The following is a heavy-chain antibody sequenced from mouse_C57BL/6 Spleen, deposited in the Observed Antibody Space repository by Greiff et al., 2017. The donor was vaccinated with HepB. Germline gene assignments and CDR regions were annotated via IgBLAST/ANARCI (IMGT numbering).Heavy chain of an antibody. CDR3: ASPIYDGYYLFAY. J-gene: IGHJ3*01. V-gene: IGHV1-81*01. Sequence: QVQLKQSGAELARPGASVKLSCKASGYTFTSYGISWVKQRTGQGLEWIGEIYPRSGNTYYNEKFKGKATLTADKSSSTAYMELRSLTSEDSAVYFCASPIYDGYYLFAYWGQGTLVTVSA. CDR2: IYPRSGNT. D-gene: IGHD2-3*01. CDR1: GYTFTSYG.